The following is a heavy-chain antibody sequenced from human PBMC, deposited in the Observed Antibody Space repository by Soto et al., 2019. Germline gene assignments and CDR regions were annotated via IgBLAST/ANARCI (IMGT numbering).Heavy chain of an antibody. J-gene: IGHJ5*02. CDR1: GYTFTSYA. CDR3: ARDVYCSGGSSYNWFDP. V-gene: IGHV1-3*01. CDR2: INAGNGNT. D-gene: IGHD2-15*01. Sequence: QVQLVQSGAEVKKPGASVKVSCKASGYTFTSYAMHWVRQAPGQRLEWMGWINAGNGNTKYSQKFQGRVTITRDTSARPAYMEMSSLRSEDTAVYYCARDVYCSGGSSYNWFDPWGQGTLVTVSS.